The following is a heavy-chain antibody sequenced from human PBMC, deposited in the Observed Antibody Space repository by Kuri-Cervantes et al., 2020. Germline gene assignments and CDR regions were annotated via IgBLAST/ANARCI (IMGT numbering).Heavy chain of an antibody. CDR2: IKQDGSEK. V-gene: IGHV3-7*01. D-gene: IGHD5-24*01. CDR1: GFTFSSYW. Sequence: LSLTCAASGFTFSSYWMSWVRQAPGKGLEWVANIKQDGSEKYYVDSVKGRFTISRDNAKNSLYLQMNSLRAEDTAVYYCARVSQEVEMATRNYYYYYGMDVWGQGTTVTVSS. CDR3: ARVSQEVEMATRNYYYYYGMDV. J-gene: IGHJ6*02.